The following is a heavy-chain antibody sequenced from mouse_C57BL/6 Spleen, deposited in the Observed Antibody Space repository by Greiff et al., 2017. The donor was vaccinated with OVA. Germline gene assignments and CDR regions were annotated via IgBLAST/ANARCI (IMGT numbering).Heavy chain of an antibody. Sequence: QVQLQQPGAELVKPGASVQVSCKASGYTFTSYRMHWVKQRPGKGLEWIGRLHPSDSDTNYNQKFKGKATLTVDKSSSTAYMQRSSLTSEDSAVYYRAMRDGYYMVMDYWGQGASVTVSS. CDR1: GYTFTSYR. CDR2: LHPSDSDT. D-gene: IGHD2-3*01. V-gene: IGHV1-74*01. CDR3: AMRDGYYMVMDY. J-gene: IGHJ4*01.